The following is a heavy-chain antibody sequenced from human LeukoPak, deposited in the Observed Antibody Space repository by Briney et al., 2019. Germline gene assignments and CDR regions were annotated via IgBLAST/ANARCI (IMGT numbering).Heavy chain of an antibody. J-gene: IGHJ4*02. CDR3: ARDVRWLRFVFDY. Sequence: GGSLRRSCAASRFTFSSYSVNWVRQAPGKGLEWVSYISSSSGTIYYADSVKGRFTISRDNAKNSLYLQMNSLRDEDTAVYYCARDVRWLRFVFDYWGQGTLVTVSS. V-gene: IGHV3-48*02. CDR2: ISSSSGTI. CDR1: RFTFSSYS. D-gene: IGHD5-12*01.